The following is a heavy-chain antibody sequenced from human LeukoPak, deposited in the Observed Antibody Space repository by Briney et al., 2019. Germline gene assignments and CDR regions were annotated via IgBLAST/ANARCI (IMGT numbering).Heavy chain of an antibody. V-gene: IGHV6-1*01. J-gene: IGHJ1*01. CDR3: ARGPSYFQH. CDR2: TYYRSKWYK. Sequence: SQTLSLTCAISGDIVSNNIATWNWVRQSPSRGLEWLGRTYYRSKWYKYYAVSVKGRITINPDTSKNQFSLQLNSGTPEDTAVYYCARGPSYFQHWGQGTLVTVSS. CDR1: GDIVSNNIAT.